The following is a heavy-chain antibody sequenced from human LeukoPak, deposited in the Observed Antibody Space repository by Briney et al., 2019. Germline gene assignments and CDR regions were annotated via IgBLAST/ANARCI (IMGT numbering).Heavy chain of an antibody. CDR3: ARSRYYDFWSGYYGYFQH. Sequence: SETLSLTCTVSGGSISSYYWSWIRQPAGKGLEWIGRIYTSGSTNYNPSLKSRVTMSVDTSKNQFSLKLSSVTAADTAVYYCARSRYYDFWSGYYGYFQHWGQGTLVTVSS. D-gene: IGHD3-3*01. J-gene: IGHJ1*01. V-gene: IGHV4-4*07. CDR2: IYTSGST. CDR1: GGSISSYY.